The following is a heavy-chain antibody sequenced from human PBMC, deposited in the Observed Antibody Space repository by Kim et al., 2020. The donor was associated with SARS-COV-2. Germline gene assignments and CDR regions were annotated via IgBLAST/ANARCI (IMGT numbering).Heavy chain of an antibody. J-gene: IGHJ6*02. CDR3: ARGKYCSSTSCYMGAAGYYYGMDV. CDR1: GFTFSSYG. Sequence: GGSLRLSCAASGFTFSSYGMHWVRQAPGKGLEWVAVIWYDGSNKYYADSVKGRFTISRDNSKNTLYLQMNSLRAEDTAVYYCARGKYCSSTSCYMGAAGYYYGMDVWGQGTTVTVSS. V-gene: IGHV3-33*01. D-gene: IGHD2-2*02. CDR2: IWYDGSNK.